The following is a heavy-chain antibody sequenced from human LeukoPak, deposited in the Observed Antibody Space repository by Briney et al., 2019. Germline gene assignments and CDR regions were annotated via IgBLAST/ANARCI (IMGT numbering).Heavy chain of an antibody. CDR3: ARPISSSWFFWFDP. CDR1: GYTFNDYY. D-gene: IGHD6-13*01. CDR2: INPDSGGT. Sequence: ASVKVSCKASGYTFNDYYIHWVRQAPGQGLEWMGWINPDSGGTNYAQKFQGRVTMTRDTSISTAYMELSRLRSDDTAVYYCARPISSSWFFWFDPWGQGTLVTVSS. V-gene: IGHV1-2*02. J-gene: IGHJ5*02.